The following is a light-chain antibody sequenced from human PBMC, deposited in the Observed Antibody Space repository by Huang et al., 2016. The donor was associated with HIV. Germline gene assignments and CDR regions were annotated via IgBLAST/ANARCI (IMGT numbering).Light chain of an antibody. CDR2: EAS. CDR3: QQRSKSLT. CDR1: QNLNKF. J-gene: IGKJ4*01. Sequence: EIVLTQSPATLSLSPGERATLSCRASQNLNKFLAWYQQKRGQPPRLLIYEASNRATGIPARFNGSGSGTDFTLTISSLKPEDFAIYYCQQRSKSLTFDGGTKVEIK. V-gene: IGKV3-11*01.